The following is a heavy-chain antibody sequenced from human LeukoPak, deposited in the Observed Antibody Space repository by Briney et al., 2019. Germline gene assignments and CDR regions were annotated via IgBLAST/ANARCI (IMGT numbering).Heavy chain of an antibody. V-gene: IGHV5-51*01. Sequence: GESLKISCKGSGYSFTSYWIGWVRQMPGKGLEWMGIIYPGDSDTRYSPSFQGQVTISADKSISTAYLQWSSLKASDTAMYYCARPQTRRYCSSTSCSLDAFDIWGQGTMVTASS. CDR2: IYPGDSDT. CDR1: GYSFTSYW. D-gene: IGHD2-2*01. CDR3: ARPQTRRYCSSTSCSLDAFDI. J-gene: IGHJ3*02.